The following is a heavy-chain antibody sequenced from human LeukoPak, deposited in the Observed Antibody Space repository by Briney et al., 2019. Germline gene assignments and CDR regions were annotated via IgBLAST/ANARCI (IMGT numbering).Heavy chain of an antibody. Sequence: PGGSLRLSCEGSGFTFNNFAMSWVRQAPGKGLEWVSVICGSGDSTYYADSVKGRFTISRDISKSTLYLQMNSLRAEDTAVYFCAKLRGGSCYSGVDYWGQGTLVTVSS. CDR3: AKLRGGSCYSGVDY. J-gene: IGHJ4*02. V-gene: IGHV3-23*01. CDR2: ICGSGDST. CDR1: GFTFNNFA. D-gene: IGHD2-15*01.